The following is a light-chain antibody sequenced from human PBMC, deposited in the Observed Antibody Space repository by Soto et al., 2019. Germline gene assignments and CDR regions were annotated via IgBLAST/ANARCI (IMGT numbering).Light chain of an antibody. CDR1: QGITSW. CDR3: KKTTTSPPP. Sequence: DIQMTQSPSSVSASVGDRVTITCRASQGITSWLAWYQQKPGKAPKLLIYRASNLQSGVPSRFSASVSGTDFTLTTSALHPEDFATNNCKKTTTSPPPSGGGTKVEIK. CDR2: RAS. J-gene: IGKJ4*01. V-gene: IGKV1-12*01.